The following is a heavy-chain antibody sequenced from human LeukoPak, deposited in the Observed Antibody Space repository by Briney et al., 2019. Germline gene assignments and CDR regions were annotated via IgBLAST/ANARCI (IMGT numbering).Heavy chain of an antibody. CDR1: GGSFSGYY. CDR2: INHSGST. CDR3: ARHEYGVRNFDY. J-gene: IGHJ4*02. D-gene: IGHD4-17*01. Sequence: SETLSLTCAVYGGSFSGYYWSWIRQPPGKGLEWIGEINHSGSTNYNPSLKSRVTISVDTSKNQFSLKLSSVTAADTAVYYCARHEYGVRNFDYWGQGTLVTVSS. V-gene: IGHV4-34*01.